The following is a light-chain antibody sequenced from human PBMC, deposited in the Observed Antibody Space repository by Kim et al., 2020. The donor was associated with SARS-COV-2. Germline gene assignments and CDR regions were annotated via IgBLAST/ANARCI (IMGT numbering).Light chain of an antibody. V-gene: IGKV3-11*01. J-gene: IGKJ5*01. CDR3: QQRSSWPPT. CDR1: RSVTNS. CDR2: DAS. Sequence: PGERATLSCRASRSVTNSLAWYQQKPGQSPRLLIHDASHGTAGLPARFTGSGSGTDFTLTISSLEPEDFAIYYCQQRSSWPPTFGQGTRLEIK.